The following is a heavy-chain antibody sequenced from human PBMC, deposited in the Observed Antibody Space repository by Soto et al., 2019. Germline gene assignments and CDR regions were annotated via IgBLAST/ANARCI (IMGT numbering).Heavy chain of an antibody. D-gene: IGHD1-7*01. Sequence: VSRVSMSNYYWSWIRQPPGKGLEWIGYIYYSGSTNYNPSLKSRVTISVDTSKNQFSLKLSSVTAADTAVYYCARRKSITGTRGVYYYYYMDVWGKGTTVTVSS. CDR2: IYYSGST. V-gene: IGHV4-59*08. J-gene: IGHJ6*03. CDR1: RVSMSNYY. CDR3: ARRKSITGTRGVYYYYYMDV.